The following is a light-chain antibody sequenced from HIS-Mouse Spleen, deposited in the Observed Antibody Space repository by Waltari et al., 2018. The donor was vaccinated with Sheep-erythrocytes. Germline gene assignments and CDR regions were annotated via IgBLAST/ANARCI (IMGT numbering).Light chain of an antibody. CDR3: CSYAGSYNHV. CDR1: SSDVGGSNS. Sequence: QSALTQPRSVSGSPGQSVTIPCTGTSSDVGGSNSVSWYHQHPGKAPKLMIYDVSKRPSGVPDRFSGSKSGNTASLTISGLQAEDEADYYCCSYAGSYNHVFATGTKVTVL. J-gene: IGLJ1*01. CDR2: DVS. V-gene: IGLV2-11*01.